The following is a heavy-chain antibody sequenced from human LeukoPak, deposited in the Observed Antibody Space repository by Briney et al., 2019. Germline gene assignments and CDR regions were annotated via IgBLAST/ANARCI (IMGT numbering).Heavy chain of an antibody. D-gene: IGHD6-6*01. Sequence: PSGTLSLTCAVSGGSISSSNWWSWVRQPPGKGLEWIGEIYHSGSTNYNPSLKSRVTISVDKSKNQFSLKLSSVTAADTAVYYCARDVEYSSSLWFDPWGQGTLVTVSS. CDR1: GGSISSSNW. J-gene: IGHJ5*02. V-gene: IGHV4-4*02. CDR2: IYHSGST. CDR3: ARDVEYSSSLWFDP.